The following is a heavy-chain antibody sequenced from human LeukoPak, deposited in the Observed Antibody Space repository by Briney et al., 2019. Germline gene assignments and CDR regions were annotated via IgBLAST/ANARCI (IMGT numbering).Heavy chain of an antibody. CDR1: GNTFSTYA. Sequence: SVKVSCRASGNTFSTYAINWVRHAPGQGLEWMGRIIPMLDIANYAQKFQGRVTITADKSTSTAYMDLSSLRSEDTAVYYCARDLRSDEGYFDYWGQGTLVTVSS. J-gene: IGHJ4*02. V-gene: IGHV1-69*04. CDR2: IIPMLDIA. D-gene: IGHD2-21*02. CDR3: ARDLRSDEGYFDY.